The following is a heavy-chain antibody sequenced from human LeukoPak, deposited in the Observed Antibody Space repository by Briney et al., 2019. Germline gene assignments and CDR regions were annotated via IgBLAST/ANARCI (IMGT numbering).Heavy chain of an antibody. D-gene: IGHD1-26*01. CDR3: ARAWESITGYYFDY. CDR1: GYTLTSYY. J-gene: IGHJ4*02. CDR2: INPSGGST. Sequence: GASVKVSCKASGYTLTSYYMHWARQAPGQGLEWMGIINPSGGSTSYAQKFQGRVTMTRDTSTSTVYMELSSLTSEDTAVYYCARAWESITGYYFDYWGQGTLVTVSS. V-gene: IGHV1-46*01.